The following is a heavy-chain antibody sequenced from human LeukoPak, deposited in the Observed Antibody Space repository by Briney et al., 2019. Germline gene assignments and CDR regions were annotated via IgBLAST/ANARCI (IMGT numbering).Heavy chain of an antibody. J-gene: IGHJ5*02. Sequence: GGSLRLSCAASGFTFSGYAMSWVRQAPGKGLEWVSAISGSGGCTYYADSVKGRFTISRDNSKNTLYLQMNSLRAEDTAVYYCAKVSLGAYGSGSYNWFDPWGQGTLVTVSS. CDR1: GFTFSGYA. CDR3: AKVSLGAYGSGSYNWFDP. CDR2: ISGSGGCT. D-gene: IGHD3-10*01. V-gene: IGHV3-23*01.